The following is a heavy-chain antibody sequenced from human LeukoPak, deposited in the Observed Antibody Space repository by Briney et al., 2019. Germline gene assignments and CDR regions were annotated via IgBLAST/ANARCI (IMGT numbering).Heavy chain of an antibody. Sequence: AGSLTLSCAAYRFTRSSIYMGWDRQAPGEVLEWVSVIYRGGSTYYADSVKGRFTISRDNSKNTQYLQMNSLRAEDTAVYYCARSFGGVIAPFDYWGQGTLVTVSS. CDR1: RFTRSSIY. CDR3: ARSFGGVIAPFDY. D-gene: IGHD3-16*02. J-gene: IGHJ4*02. V-gene: IGHV3-53*01. CDR2: IYRGGST.